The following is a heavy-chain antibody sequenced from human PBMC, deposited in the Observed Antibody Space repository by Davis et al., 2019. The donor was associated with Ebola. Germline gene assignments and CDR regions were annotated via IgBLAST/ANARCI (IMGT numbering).Heavy chain of an antibody. D-gene: IGHD5-12*01. V-gene: IGHV5-51*01. J-gene: IGHJ5*02. CDR3: ARGNVANFFDP. CDR2: IYPHDFTT. Sequence: GESLKISCKASGYSFASYWIVWLRQMPGEGLEWMGIIYPHDFTTKYNPSFEGQFTMSADKSINTVYLQWSSLGASDTAIYYCARGNVANFFDPWGQGTQVTVSS. CDR1: GYSFASYW.